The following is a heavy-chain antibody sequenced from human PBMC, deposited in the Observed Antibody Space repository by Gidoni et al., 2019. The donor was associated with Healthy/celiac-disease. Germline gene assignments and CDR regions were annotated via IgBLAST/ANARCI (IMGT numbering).Heavy chain of an antibody. D-gene: IGHD4-4*01. Sequence: QVQLVESGGGVVQPGRSLRLSCAASGFTFSSYGMHWVRQAPGKGLEWVAVIWYDGSNKYYADSVKGRFTISRDNSKNTLYLQMNSLRAEDTAVYYCAREGGYYSNYDSAFDYWGQGTLVTVSS. CDR3: AREGGYYSNYDSAFDY. V-gene: IGHV3-33*01. J-gene: IGHJ4*02. CDR2: IWYDGSNK. CDR1: GFTFSSYG.